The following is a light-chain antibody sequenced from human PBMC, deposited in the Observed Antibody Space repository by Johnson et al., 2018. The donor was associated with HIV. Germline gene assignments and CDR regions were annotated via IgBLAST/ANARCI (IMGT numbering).Light chain of an antibody. V-gene: IGLV1-51*02. CDR1: SSNIGNNY. CDR2: ENN. CDR3: GKWDRSLSAYV. Sequence: HSVLTQPPSVSAAPGQKVTISCSGSSSNIGNNYVSWYQQLPGTAPKLLIYENNKRPSGIPDRFSGSKSGTSATLGITGLQTGDEADYYCGKWDRSLSAYVFGTGTKVTVL. J-gene: IGLJ1*01.